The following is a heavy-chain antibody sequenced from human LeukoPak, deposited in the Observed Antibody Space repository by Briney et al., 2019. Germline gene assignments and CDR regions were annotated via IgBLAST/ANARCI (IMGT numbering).Heavy chain of an antibody. CDR1: GFTVNSNY. J-gene: IGHJ3*02. Sequence: GGSLRLSCAASGFTVNSNYMSWVRQAPGRGLEWVSVIYTGGSTYYADSVKGRFTISRDNSKNTLYLQMNSLRAEDTAVYYCASDLGRYDSNQGPLDAFDIWGQGTMVTVSS. CDR2: IYTGGST. V-gene: IGHV3-53*01. CDR3: ASDLGRYDSNQGPLDAFDI. D-gene: IGHD3-22*01.